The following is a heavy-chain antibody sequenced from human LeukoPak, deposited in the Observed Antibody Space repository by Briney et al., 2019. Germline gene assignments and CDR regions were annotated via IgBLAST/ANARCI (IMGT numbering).Heavy chain of an antibody. CDR2: IIPILGIA. CDR1: GGTFSSYA. V-gene: IGHV1-69*04. J-gene: IGHJ6*02. Sequence: SVKVSCKASGGTFSSYAISWVRQAPGQGLEWMGRIIPILGIANYAQKFQGRVTITADKSTSTAYMELSSLRSEDTAVYYCTGAVGVYYGMDVWGQGTTVTVSS. CDR3: TGAVGVYYGMDV. D-gene: IGHD2-15*01.